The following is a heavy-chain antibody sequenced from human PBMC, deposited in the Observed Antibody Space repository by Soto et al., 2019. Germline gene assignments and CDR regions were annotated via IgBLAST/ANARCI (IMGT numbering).Heavy chain of an antibody. CDR3: ARVPSP. CDR2: IYQSGST. Sequence: SETLSLTCVVSGDSISSGGYSWTWIRQPPGKGLEWIGHIYQSGSTLYNPSLESRVTISVDKSKNQFSLKLSSVTAADTAVYYCARVPSPWGQGTPVTVSS. J-gene: IGHJ5*02. V-gene: IGHV4-30-2*01. CDR1: GDSISSGGYS.